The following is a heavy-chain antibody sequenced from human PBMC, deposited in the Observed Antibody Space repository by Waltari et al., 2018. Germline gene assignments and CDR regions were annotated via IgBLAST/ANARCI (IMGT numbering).Heavy chain of an antibody. CDR2: INHSGST. CDR1: GGSFSGYS. Sequence: QVQLQQWGAGLLKPSETLSLTCAVYGGSFSGYSWSWIRQPPGKGLEWIGEINHSGSTNYNPSLKSRVTISVDTSKNQFSLKLSSVTAADTAVYYCARGPKQQLTYWGQGTLVTVSS. J-gene: IGHJ4*02. D-gene: IGHD6-13*01. CDR3: ARGPKQQLTY. V-gene: IGHV4-34*01.